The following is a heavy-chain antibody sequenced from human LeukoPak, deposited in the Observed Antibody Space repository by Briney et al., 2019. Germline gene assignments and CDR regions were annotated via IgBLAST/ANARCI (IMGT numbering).Heavy chain of an antibody. Sequence: PSETLSLTCTVSGGSISSYYWSWIRQPPGKGLEWIGYIYYSGSTNYNPSLKSRVTISVDRSKNQFSLKLSSVTAADTAVYYCARGNVVVPAVDYWGQGTLVTVSS. J-gene: IGHJ4*02. CDR1: GGSISSYY. D-gene: IGHD2-2*01. V-gene: IGHV4-59*12. CDR3: ARGNVVVPAVDY. CDR2: IYYSGST.